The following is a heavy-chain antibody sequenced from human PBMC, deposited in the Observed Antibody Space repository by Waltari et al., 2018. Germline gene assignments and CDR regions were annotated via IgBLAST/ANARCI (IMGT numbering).Heavy chain of an antibody. CDR1: GFTFRRYS. V-gene: IGHV3-7*01. CDR2: IKEDGSEK. CDR3: ARDWEHVVVIGIPTFDI. D-gene: IGHD2-21*01. Sequence: EVQLVESGGGLVQPGGSLRLSCAASGFTFRRYSMSWVRQAPGKGVGGVANIKEDGSEKFYVDSVKGRFTISRDNAKNSLYLQIKSPRAEDTAVYYCARDWEHVVVIGIPTFDIWGQGTLVTVSS. J-gene: IGHJ3*02.